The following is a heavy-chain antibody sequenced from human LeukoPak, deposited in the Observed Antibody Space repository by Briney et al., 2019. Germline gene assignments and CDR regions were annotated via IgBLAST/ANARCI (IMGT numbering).Heavy chain of an antibody. J-gene: IGHJ4*02. Sequence: GGSLSLSRAASGFTFSSYAMSWVRQAPGKGLEWVSAISGSGGSTYYADSVKGRFTISRDNSKNTLYLQMNSLRAEDTAVYYCAKSASLGYCSGGSCYFDYWGQGTLVTVSS. V-gene: IGHV3-23*01. D-gene: IGHD2-15*01. CDR1: GFTFSSYA. CDR2: ISGSGGST. CDR3: AKSASLGYCSGGSCYFDY.